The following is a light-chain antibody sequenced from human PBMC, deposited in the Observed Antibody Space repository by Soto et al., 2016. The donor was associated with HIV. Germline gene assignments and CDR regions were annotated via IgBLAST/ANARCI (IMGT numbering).Light chain of an antibody. Sequence: SYVLTQSPSVSVAPGKTARIACGGNNIGSKSVHWYQQKPGQAPVLVVYDDSGRPSGIPERFSGSNSGNSATLTISRVEAGDEADYFCQVWDSSTNHVVFGGGTKLTVL. CDR3: QVWDSSTNHVV. V-gene: IGLV3-21*03. J-gene: IGLJ2*01. CDR2: DDS. CDR1: NIGSKS.